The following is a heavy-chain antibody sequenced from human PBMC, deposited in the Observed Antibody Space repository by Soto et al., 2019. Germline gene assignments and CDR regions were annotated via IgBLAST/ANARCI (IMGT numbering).Heavy chain of an antibody. CDR2: IIPIFGTA. Sequence: SVKVSCKASGGTFSSYAISWVRQAPGQGLEWMGGIIPIFGTANYAQKFQGRVTITADESTSTAYMELSSLRSEDTAVYYCASPIGYSYGRPRGMDVWGQGTTVTVSS. CDR1: GGTFSSYA. J-gene: IGHJ6*02. D-gene: IGHD5-18*01. CDR3: ASPIGYSYGRPRGMDV. V-gene: IGHV1-69*13.